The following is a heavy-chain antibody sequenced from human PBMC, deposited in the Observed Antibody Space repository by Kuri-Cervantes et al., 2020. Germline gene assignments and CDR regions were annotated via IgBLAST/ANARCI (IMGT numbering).Heavy chain of an antibody. D-gene: IGHD1-1*01. CDR1: GGTFSSYA. J-gene: IGHJ6*02. CDR3: ARVQIEVESTETGTTHYYYAMDV. V-gene: IGHV1-2*02. Sequence: ASVKVSCKASGGTFSSYAISWVRQAPGQGLEWMGWINPNSGGTNYAQKFQGRVTMTRDTSISTAYMELWGLRSDDTAVYYCARVQIEVESTETGTTHYYYAMDVWGQGTTVTVSS. CDR2: INPNSGGT.